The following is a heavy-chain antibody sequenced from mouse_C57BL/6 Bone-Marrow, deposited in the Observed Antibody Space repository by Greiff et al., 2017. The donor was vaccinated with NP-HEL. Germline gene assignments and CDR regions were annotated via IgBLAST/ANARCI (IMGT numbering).Heavy chain of an antibody. CDR2: IWRGGST. CDR1: GFSLTSYG. CDR3: AKVSYYSKDWYFDV. D-gene: IGHD2-5*01. Sequence: VQLQESGPGLVQPSQSLSITCTVSGFSLTSYGVHWVRQSPGKGLEWLGVIWRGGSTDYNAAFMSRLSITKDNSKSQVFFKMNSLQADDTAIYYCAKVSYYSKDWYFDVWGTGTTVTVSS. J-gene: IGHJ1*03. V-gene: IGHV2-5*01.